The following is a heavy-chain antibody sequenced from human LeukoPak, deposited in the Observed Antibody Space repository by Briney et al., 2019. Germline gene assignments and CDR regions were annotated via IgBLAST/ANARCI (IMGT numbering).Heavy chain of an antibody. D-gene: IGHD1-1*01. CDR3: ATYINWVAGDV. CDR1: GFTFSESW. CDR2: INHEGGGI. Sequence: PGGSLRLSCAASGFTFSESWMTWVRQVPGQGLEWVAHINHEGGGIQYVDSVKGRFTISRDNAKGSVYLQMNSLRAEDTAIYYCATYINWVAGDVWGQGTTVIVSS. J-gene: IGHJ6*02. V-gene: IGHV3-7*01.